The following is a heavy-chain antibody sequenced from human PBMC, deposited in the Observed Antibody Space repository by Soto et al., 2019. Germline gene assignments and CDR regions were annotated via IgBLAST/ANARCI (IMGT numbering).Heavy chain of an antibody. CDR3: AADRPSTYFYDTSGYWEYNWIDP. V-gene: IGHV1-58*01. J-gene: IGHJ5*02. CDR1: GFTFADSA. Sequence: QMHLVQSGPEVRKPGSSVKVSCKASGFTFADSAVQWVRQARGQRLEWIGWIVVGSGHTNYAQKFQGRLTITRDMSTSTAYMELGSLSSEDTSVYYCAADRPSTYFYDTSGYWEYNWIDPWGQGTLVTVSS. D-gene: IGHD3-22*01. CDR2: IVVGSGHT.